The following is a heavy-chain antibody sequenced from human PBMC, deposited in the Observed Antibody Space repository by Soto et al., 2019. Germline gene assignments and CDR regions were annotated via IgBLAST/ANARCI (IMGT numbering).Heavy chain of an antibody. D-gene: IGHD3-10*01. CDR3: ARHLYGSGIVGQH. J-gene: IGHJ1*01. CDR2: IYYSGST. CDR1: GGSISGSNYN. Sequence: QLQLQESGPGLVKPSETLSLTCTVSGGSISGSNYNWGWIRQPPGKGLEWIASIYYSGSTYYNPSLKSRLTRSVATSKTQFPLKLSSVTAADPAVYYCARHLYGSGIVGQHWGQGTLVTVSS. V-gene: IGHV4-39*01.